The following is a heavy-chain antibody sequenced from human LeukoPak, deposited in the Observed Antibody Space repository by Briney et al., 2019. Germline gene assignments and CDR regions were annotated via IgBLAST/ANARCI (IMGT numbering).Heavy chain of an antibody. V-gene: IGHV3-23*01. J-gene: IGHJ4*02. CDR2: ISGSGGYT. Sequence: SGGSLRLSCAASGFTFSSCAMSWVRQAPGKGLEWVSAISGSGGYTFYSDSVKGRFTISRDNSKNTLSLQMNSLRAEDTAVYYCAQDATDFDSSGQTYFDNWGQGTLVTVSS. CDR1: GFTFSSCA. D-gene: IGHD3-22*01. CDR3: AQDATDFDSSGQTYFDN.